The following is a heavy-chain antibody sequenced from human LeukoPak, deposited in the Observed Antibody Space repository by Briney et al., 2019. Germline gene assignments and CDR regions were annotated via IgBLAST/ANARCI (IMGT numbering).Heavy chain of an antibody. CDR1: GFSLSTSGVG. J-gene: IGHJ4*02. CDR3: AHSCGGGNSAYFDY. D-gene: IGHD4-23*01. V-gene: IGHV2-5*02. CDR2: IYWDDDE. Sequence: RKSGPTLVNPTQTLTLTCTFSGFSLSTSGVGVGWIRQPPGKALEWLAVIYWDDDERYSPSLKSRLTITKDTSKNQVVLTMTNMDPVDTATYYCAHSCGGGNSAYFDYWGPGTLVTVSS.